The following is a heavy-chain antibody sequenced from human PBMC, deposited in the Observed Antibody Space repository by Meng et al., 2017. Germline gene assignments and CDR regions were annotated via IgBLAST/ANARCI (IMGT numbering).Heavy chain of an antibody. CDR3: ARGLTYYYDSSGYYFDY. J-gene: IGHJ4*02. D-gene: IGHD3-22*01. CDR1: GGSVSSGSYY. V-gene: IGHV4-61*01. CDR2: IYYSGST. Sequence: QGERQESGPGLVGPSENLSLTCTVSGGSVSSGSYYWSWIRQPPGKGLEWIGYIYYSGSTNYNPSLKSRVTISVDTSKNQFSLKLSSVTAADTAVYYCARGLTYYYDSSGYYFDYWGQGTLVTVSS.